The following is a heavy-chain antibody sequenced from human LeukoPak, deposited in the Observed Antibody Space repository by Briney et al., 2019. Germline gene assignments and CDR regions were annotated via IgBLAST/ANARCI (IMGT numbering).Heavy chain of an antibody. CDR1: GGSISSGSYY. J-gene: IGHJ5*02. CDR2: IYTSGST. V-gene: IGHV4-61*02. D-gene: IGHD6-13*01. Sequence: SQTLSLTCTVSGGSISSGSYYWSWIRQPAGKGLEWIGRIYTSGSTNYNPSLKSRVTISVDTSKNQFSLKLSSVTAADTAVYYCARDHQQLGRFDPWGQGALVTVSS. CDR3: ARDHQQLGRFDP.